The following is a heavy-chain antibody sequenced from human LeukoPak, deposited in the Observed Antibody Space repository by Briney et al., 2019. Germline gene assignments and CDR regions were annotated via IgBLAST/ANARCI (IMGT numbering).Heavy chain of an antibody. V-gene: IGHV5-51*01. CDR3: ARHRRIAAAKRDAFDI. CDR2: IYPGDSDT. Sequence: GESLKISCQASGYKITSHWIAWVRQMPGKSPEWMGIIYPGDSDTRYSPSFQGQVTISADKSISTDYLQWSSLKASDTAMYYCARHRRIAAAKRDAFDIWGQGTMVTVSS. CDR1: GYKITSHW. J-gene: IGHJ3*02. D-gene: IGHD6-13*01.